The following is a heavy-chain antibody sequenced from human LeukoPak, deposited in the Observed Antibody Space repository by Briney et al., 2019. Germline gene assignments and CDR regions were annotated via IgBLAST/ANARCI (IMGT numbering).Heavy chain of an antibody. D-gene: IGHD2-2*01. J-gene: IGHJ5*02. Sequence: ASVKVSCKASGYTFTNYYMHWVRQAPGQGLEWMGIINPSGGSTTYAQKFQGRVTITADESTSTAYMELSSLRSEDTAVYYCARGLGYCSSTSCYVAWFDPWGQGTLVTVSS. V-gene: IGHV1-46*01. CDR2: INPSGGST. CDR3: ARGLGYCSSTSCYVAWFDP. CDR1: GYTFTNYY.